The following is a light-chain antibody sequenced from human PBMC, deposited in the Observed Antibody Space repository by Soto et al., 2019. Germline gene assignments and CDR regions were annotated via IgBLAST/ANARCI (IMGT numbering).Light chain of an antibody. CDR2: AAS. J-gene: IGKJ1*01. CDR3: QQYSSFSRT. CDR1: RDVGSD. V-gene: IGKV1-17*01. Sequence: QMTQSPSSLSASVGEKIIITCRASRDVGSDVSWYQQKPGQAPKLLIYAASNLYTGVPSRFSGSGSGTEFSLTISSLQPDDFATFYCQQYSSFSRTFGQGTKVDI.